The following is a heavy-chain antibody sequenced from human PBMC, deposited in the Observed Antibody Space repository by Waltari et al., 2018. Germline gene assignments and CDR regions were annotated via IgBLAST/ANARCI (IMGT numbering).Heavy chain of an antibody. CDR2: IYYSGST. D-gene: IGHD3-3*01. V-gene: IGHV4-31*03. J-gene: IGHJ4*02. CDR3: ARSPEWLFYFDY. Sequence: QVQLQESGPGLVKHSQTLSLTCTVSGGSIRRGGYYWYWIRQHPVKGLELIGNIYYSGSTYYNPSLKSRVTISVDTSKNQFSLKLSSVTAADTAVYYCARSPEWLFYFDYWGQGTLVTVSS. CDR1: GGSIRRGGYY.